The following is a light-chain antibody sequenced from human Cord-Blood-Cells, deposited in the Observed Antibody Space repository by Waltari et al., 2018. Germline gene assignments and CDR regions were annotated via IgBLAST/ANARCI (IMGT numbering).Light chain of an antibody. Sequence: QSALTQPASVSGSPGQSITISCTGTSSDVGSYNLVSWYQQHPGKAPILMIYEGSKRPPGVSTRFSGSKSGNTASRTISGLQAEDEADYYCCSYAGSRVFGGGTKLTVL. J-gene: IGLJ3*02. CDR3: CSYAGSRV. CDR1: SSDVGSYNL. CDR2: EGS. V-gene: IGLV2-23*01.